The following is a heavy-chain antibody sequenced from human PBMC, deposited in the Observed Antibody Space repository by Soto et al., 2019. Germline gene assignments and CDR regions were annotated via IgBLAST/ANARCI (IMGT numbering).Heavy chain of an antibody. Sequence: PGGSLRLSCAASGFTFSIYSMNWVRQAPGKGLEWVSYISSSSSTIHYADSVKGRFTISRDNAKNSLYLQMNSLRAEDTAVYYCARYEGSSSWLDFWGQGTLVTVSS. D-gene: IGHD6-13*01. CDR2: ISSSSSTI. CDR1: GFTFSIYS. CDR3: ARYEGSSSWLDF. V-gene: IGHV3-48*01. J-gene: IGHJ4*02.